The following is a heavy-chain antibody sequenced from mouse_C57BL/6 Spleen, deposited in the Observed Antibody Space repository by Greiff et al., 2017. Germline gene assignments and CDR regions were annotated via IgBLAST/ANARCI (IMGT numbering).Heavy chain of an antibody. J-gene: IGHJ4*01. Sequence: QVQLKESGPGLVQPSQSLSITCTVSGFSLTSYGVHWVRQSPGKGLEWLGVIWSGGSTDYNAAFISRLSISKDNSKSQVFFKMNSLQADDTAIYYCARGDYDYGGAMDYWGQGTSVTVSS. CDR3: ARGDYDYGGAMDY. D-gene: IGHD2-4*01. V-gene: IGHV2-2*01. CDR1: GFSLTSYG. CDR2: IWSGGST.